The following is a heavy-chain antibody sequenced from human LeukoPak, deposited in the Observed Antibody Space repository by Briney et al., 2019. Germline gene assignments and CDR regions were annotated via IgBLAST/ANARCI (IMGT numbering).Heavy chain of an antibody. CDR2: INPNNGGT. J-gene: IGHJ4*02. CDR1: GYTFTGKY. D-gene: IGHD7-27*01. Sequence: GASVKVSCKASGYTFTGKYMHWVRQAPGQRLEWMGWINPNNGGTNYAQRFQGRVTMTRDTSISTVYMEMSKLRFDDTAVYYCARQKELGINDYWGQGTQVTVSS. CDR3: ARQKELGINDY. V-gene: IGHV1-2*02.